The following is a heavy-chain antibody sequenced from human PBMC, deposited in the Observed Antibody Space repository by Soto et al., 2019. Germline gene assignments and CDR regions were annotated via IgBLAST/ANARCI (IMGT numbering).Heavy chain of an antibody. Sequence: PSESLTLTCAVSGCSISSSSYYWGWIRQPPGKGLEWIGSIYYSGSTYYNPSLKSRVTISVDTSKNQFSLKLSSVTAADTAVYYCARHLPTTAYYYYGMDVWGQGTTVTVSS. CDR3: ARHLPTTAYYYYGMDV. J-gene: IGHJ6*02. CDR2: IYYSGST. V-gene: IGHV4-39*01. CDR1: GCSISSSSYY. D-gene: IGHD4-4*01.